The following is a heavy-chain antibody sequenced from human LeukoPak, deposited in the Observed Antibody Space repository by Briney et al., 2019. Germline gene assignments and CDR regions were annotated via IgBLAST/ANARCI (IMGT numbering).Heavy chain of an antibody. V-gene: IGHV1-2*02. CDR1: GYTFTGYY. D-gene: IGHD3-16*01. CDR3: ARAHTHDNVFFDY. J-gene: IGHJ4*02. Sequence: GASVKVSCKASGYTFTGYYMHWVRQAPGQGLEWMGWINPNSGGTNYAQKFQGRITMTRDTSISTAYMELSGLRSDDTAVYYCARAHTHDNVFFDYWGQGTLVTVSS. CDR2: INPNSGGT.